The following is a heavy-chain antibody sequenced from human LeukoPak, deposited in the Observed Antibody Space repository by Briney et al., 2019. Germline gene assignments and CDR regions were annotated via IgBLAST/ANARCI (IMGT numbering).Heavy chain of an antibody. V-gene: IGHV3-23*01. CDR2: ISGSGRST. D-gene: IGHD3-22*01. Sequence: PGGSLRLSCAASGFTFSSYEMNWVRQAPGKGLEWVSAISGSGRSTYYADSVKGRFTISRDNSKNTLYLQMNSLRADDTAVYYCAKEPDSSGYFGYWGQGTLVTVSS. CDR1: GFTFSSYE. CDR3: AKEPDSSGYFGY. J-gene: IGHJ4*02.